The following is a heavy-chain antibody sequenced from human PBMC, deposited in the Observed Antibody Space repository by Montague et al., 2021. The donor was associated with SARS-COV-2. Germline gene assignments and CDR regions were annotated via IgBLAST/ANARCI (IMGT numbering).Heavy chain of an antibody. Sequence: SETLSLTCTVSGGSISSRSWYWGWIRQPPGKGLEWIGSIYYSGSTYYXPSLKSRVTISVDTSKNQFSLKLSSVAAADTAVYNCARLRGDYGGTYDTFDIWGQGTMVTVSS. CDR3: ARLRGDYGGTYDTFDI. D-gene: IGHD4-23*01. CDR1: GGSISSRSWY. J-gene: IGHJ3*02. CDR2: IYYSGST. V-gene: IGHV4-39*01.